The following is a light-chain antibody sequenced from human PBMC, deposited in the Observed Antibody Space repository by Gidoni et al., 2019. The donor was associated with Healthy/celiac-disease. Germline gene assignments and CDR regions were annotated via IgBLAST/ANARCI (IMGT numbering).Light chain of an antibody. V-gene: IGKV3-20*01. J-gene: IGKJ4*01. CDR3: QQYGSSPGT. Sequence: EIVLTQSPGTLSLSPGERATLSCSASQSVSSSYLAWYQQKPGQAPRLLIYGASSRATGIPDRFGGSGSGTDFTLTISRLEPEDFAVYYCQQYGSSPGTFGGGTKVKIK. CDR1: QSVSSSY. CDR2: GAS.